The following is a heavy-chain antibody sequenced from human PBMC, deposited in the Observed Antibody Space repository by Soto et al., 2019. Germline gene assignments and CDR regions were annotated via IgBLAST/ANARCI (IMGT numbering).Heavy chain of an antibody. CDR1: GSSFRTYS. CDR3: ARGGSSSDNGMDV. J-gene: IGHJ6*02. V-gene: IGHV3-48*02. Sequence: ESGGGLVQPGGSLRLSFAASGSSFRTYSLNWVRQAPGKGLEWVSYISSRSYTIYYVNSVKGRFPISRENAKNSLYLQMNSLRDEDTAVYYCARGGSSSDNGMDVWGQGTTVTVSS. D-gene: IGHD6-6*01. CDR2: ISSRSYTI.